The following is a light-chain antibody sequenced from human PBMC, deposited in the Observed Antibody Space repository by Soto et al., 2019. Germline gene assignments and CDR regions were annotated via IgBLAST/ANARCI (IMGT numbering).Light chain of an antibody. CDR1: SNDVGGYDY. CDR2: EVY. CDR3: SSYTTSSTLHV. J-gene: IGLJ1*01. Sequence: QSVLTQPASVSGSPGQSITISCTGTSNDVGGYDYVSWYQQHPGKAPKLIIFEVYNRPSGVSNRFSGSKSGNRASLTISGVQAEDEADYFCSSYTTSSTLHVFGTGTRSPS. V-gene: IGLV2-14*01.